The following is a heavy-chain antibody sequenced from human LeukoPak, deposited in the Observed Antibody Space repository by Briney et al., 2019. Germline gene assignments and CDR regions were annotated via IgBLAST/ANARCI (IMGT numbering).Heavy chain of an antibody. CDR3: ARDLKLYSGSYPSGDY. CDR2: ISSSSSYI. Sequence: GGSLRLSCAASGFTFSSYSMNWVRQAPGKGLEWVSSISSSSSYIYYADSVKGRFTISRDNAKNSLYLQMNSLRAEDTAVYYCARDLKLYSGSYPSGDYWGQGTLVTVSS. V-gene: IGHV3-21*01. D-gene: IGHD1-26*01. J-gene: IGHJ4*02. CDR1: GFTFSSYS.